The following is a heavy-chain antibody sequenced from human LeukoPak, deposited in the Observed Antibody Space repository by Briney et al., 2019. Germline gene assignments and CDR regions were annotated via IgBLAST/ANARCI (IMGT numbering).Heavy chain of an antibody. V-gene: IGHV2-5*01. Sequence: SGPTLVNPTQTLTLTCTFSGFSLSTSGVGVGWIRQPPGKALEWLALIYWNDDKRYSPSLKSRLTITKDTSKNQVVLTMTNMDPVDTATYYCAHRSYYDSSGYPFDYWGQGTLVTVSS. CDR1: GFSLSTSGVG. D-gene: IGHD3-22*01. CDR3: AHRSYYDSSGYPFDY. J-gene: IGHJ4*02. CDR2: IYWNDDK.